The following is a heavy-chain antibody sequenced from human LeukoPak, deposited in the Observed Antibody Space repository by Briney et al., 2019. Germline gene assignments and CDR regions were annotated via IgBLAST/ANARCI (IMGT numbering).Heavy chain of an antibody. CDR3: AKDFSVVLRYFDWLFGELDY. J-gene: IGHJ4*02. V-gene: IGHV3-30*18. CDR2: ISYDGSNK. CDR1: GFTFSSYG. Sequence: GGSLRLSCAASGFTFSSYGMHWVRQAPGKGLEWVAVISYDGSNKYYADSVKGRFTISGDNSKNTLYLQMNSLRAEDTAVYYCAKDFSVVLRYFDWLFGELDYWGQGTLVTVSS. D-gene: IGHD3-9*01.